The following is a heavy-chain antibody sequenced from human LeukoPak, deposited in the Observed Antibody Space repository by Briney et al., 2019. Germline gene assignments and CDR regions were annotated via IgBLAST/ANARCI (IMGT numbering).Heavy chain of an antibody. J-gene: IGHJ4*02. D-gene: IGHD4-17*01. CDR2: ISGSGGST. CDR3: ARTNPVYGDYDY. Sequence: PGGSLRLSCAASGFTFSSYAMSWVRQAPGKGLEWVSAISGSGGSTYYADSVKGRFTISRDLARNTLLLQMHSLRADDTAVHYCARTNPVYGDYDYWGQGTLVTVSS. CDR1: GFTFSSYA. V-gene: IGHV3-23*01.